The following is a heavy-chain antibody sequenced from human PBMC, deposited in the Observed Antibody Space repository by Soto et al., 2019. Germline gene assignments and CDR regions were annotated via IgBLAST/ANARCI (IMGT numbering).Heavy chain of an antibody. CDR3: AKDRPMLTGFFDY. V-gene: IGHV3-23*01. J-gene: IGHJ4*02. CDR1: GFTFSSYA. Sequence: GGSLRLSCAASGFTFSSYAMSWVRQAPGKGLEWVSAISGSGDSTYYADSVKGRFTISRDNSQNTLYLQMNSLRAEDTAVYYCAKDRPMLTGFFDYWGQGTLVTVSS. CDR2: ISGSGDST. D-gene: IGHD7-27*01.